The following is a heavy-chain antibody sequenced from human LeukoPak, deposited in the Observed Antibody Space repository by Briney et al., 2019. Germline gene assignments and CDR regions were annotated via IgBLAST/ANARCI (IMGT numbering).Heavy chain of an antibody. CDR2: IYYSGGT. CDR1: GGSISSYY. Sequence: SETLSLTCTVSGGSISSYYWSWIRQPPGKGLEWIGYIYYSGGTNYHPSLKSRVTISVDTSKNQFSLNLSSVTAADTAVYYCARHTSDYGDHGGVDYWGQGTLVTVSS. D-gene: IGHD4-17*01. V-gene: IGHV4-59*08. CDR3: ARHTSDYGDHGGVDY. J-gene: IGHJ4*02.